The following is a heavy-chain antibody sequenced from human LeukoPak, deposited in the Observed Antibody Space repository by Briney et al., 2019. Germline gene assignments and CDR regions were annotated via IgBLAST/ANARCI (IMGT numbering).Heavy chain of an antibody. CDR3: ARARNNYNGSGYSSLDY. D-gene: IGHD3-22*01. Sequence: GSSLRLSCAASEFIFSSYGMHCVRQAPGKGLEWVASLWYDGTNKYHADSVKGRFTISRDNSQSTLYLQMNSLRAENTAVYYYARARNNYNGSGYSSLDYWGQGTLVTVSS. V-gene: IGHV3-33*01. CDR2: LWYDGTNK. J-gene: IGHJ4*02. CDR1: EFIFSSYG.